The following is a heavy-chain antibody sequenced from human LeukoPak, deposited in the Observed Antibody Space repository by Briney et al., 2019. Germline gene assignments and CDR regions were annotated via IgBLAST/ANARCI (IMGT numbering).Heavy chain of an antibody. J-gene: IGHJ6*02. CDR1: GFTFSNYT. Sequence: GGSLRLSCTASGFTFSNYTMTWVRQAPGKGLEWVSSISGTGGRTYSADSVKGRFTISRDNSKNTLYLQMKNLRVEHTAVYYCAKGLHGGVGYGVDVWGQGTTVSVSS. CDR2: ISGTGGRT. CDR3: AKGLHGGVGYGVDV. D-gene: IGHD3-16*01. V-gene: IGHV3-23*01.